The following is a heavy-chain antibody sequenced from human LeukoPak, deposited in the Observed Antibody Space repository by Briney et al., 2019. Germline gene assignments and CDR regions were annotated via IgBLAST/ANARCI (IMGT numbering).Heavy chain of an antibody. CDR2: IRGSGGST. V-gene: IGHV3-23*01. CDR1: GFTFSSYA. Sequence: PGGSLRLACAASGFTFSSYAMSWVRQAPGKGLEWVSAIRGSGGSTYYADSVKGRFTISRDNSKNTLYLQMNSLRAEDTAVYYCAKGLTHWFDPWGQGTLVTVSS. CDR3: AKGLTHWFDP. J-gene: IGHJ5*02.